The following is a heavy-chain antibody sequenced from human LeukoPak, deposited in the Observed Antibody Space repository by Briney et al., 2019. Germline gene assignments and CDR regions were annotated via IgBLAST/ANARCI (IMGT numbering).Heavy chain of an antibody. CDR1: GFTFSSYA. CDR2: ASGSGGSS. V-gene: IGHV3-23*01. Sequence: GGSLRLSCAASGFTFSSYAMSWVRQAPGKGLEWVSSASGSGGSSYYADSVKGRFTISRDNSKNTLYLQMNSLRAEDTAVYYCAKDLGSVVTPPSLDYWGQGTLVTVSS. J-gene: IGHJ4*02. CDR3: AKDLGSVVTPPSLDY. D-gene: IGHD4-23*01.